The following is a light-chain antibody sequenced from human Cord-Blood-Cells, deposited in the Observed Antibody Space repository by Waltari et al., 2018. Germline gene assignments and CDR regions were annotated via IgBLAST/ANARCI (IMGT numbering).Light chain of an antibody. CDR2: WAS. V-gene: IGKV4-1*01. J-gene: IGKJ4*01. CDR1: QSVLYSSNNKNY. CDR3: QQYYSTPLT. Sequence: DIVMTQSPDPLAVSLCERATINCKSSQSVLYSSNNKNYLAWYQQKPGQPPKLLIYWASTRESGVPDRFSGSGSGTDFTLTISSLQAEDVAVYYCQQYYSTPLTFGGGTKVEIK.